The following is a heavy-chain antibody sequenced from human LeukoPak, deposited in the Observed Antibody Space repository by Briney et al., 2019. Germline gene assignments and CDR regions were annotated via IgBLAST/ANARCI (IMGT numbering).Heavy chain of an antibody. J-gene: IGHJ4*02. CDR1: GGSISSYY. CDR3: AREPYDYVWGSYRWGFDY. Sequence: SETLSLTCSVSGGSISSYYWGWIRQPPGKGLEWIGSIYHSGSTYYNPSLKSRVTISVDTSKNQFSLKLSSVTAADTAVYYCAREPYDYVWGSYRWGFDYWGQGTLVTVSS. V-gene: IGHV4-38-2*02. D-gene: IGHD3-16*02. CDR2: IYHSGST.